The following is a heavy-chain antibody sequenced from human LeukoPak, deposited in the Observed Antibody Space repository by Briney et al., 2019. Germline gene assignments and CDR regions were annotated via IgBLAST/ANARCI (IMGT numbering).Heavy chain of an antibody. V-gene: IGHV4-39*01. CDR1: GGSISRSSYW. Sequence: SETLPLTCTVSGGSISRSSYWWDWIRQPPGTGLEWIGSIHYGGTTYYNPSLKSRVTVSVDTSKMQFSLKLSSVTAADTAVYYCATRAMGTKSIDYWGQGTLVTVSS. CDR2: IHYGGTT. J-gene: IGHJ4*02. D-gene: IGHD1-7*01. CDR3: ATRAMGTKSIDY.